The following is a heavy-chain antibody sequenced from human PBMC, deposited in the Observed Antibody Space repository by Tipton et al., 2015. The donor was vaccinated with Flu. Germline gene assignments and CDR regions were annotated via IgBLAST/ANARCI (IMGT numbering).Heavy chain of an antibody. V-gene: IGHV4-39*01. CDR2: IYYSGST. CDR1: GGSISSSSYY. Sequence: TLSLTCTVSGGSISSSSYYWGWIRQPPGKGLEWNGSIYYSGSTYYNPSLKSRVTISVDTSKNQFSLKLSSVTAADTAVYYCATKEVSYCSGGSCYSYYLDSWVQGALVTVSS. J-gene: IGHJ4*02. CDR3: ATKEVSYCSGGSCYSYYLDS. D-gene: IGHD2-15*01.